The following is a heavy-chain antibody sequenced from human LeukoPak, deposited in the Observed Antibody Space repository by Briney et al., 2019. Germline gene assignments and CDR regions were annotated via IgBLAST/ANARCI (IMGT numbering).Heavy chain of an antibody. J-gene: IGHJ6*03. CDR3: AKDLYDSSGSVYYYMDV. Sequence: PGGSVRLTCAASGFHFRSYAKSWARPAPGKGLEGVSVISASGHRTNYAPSVKGRFTVSRDNSKNTLYLKMNSLGAEDTAVYYCAKDLYDSSGSVYYYMDVWGKGTTVTVSS. CDR2: ISASGHRT. D-gene: IGHD3-22*01. V-gene: IGHV3-23*01. CDR1: GFHFRSYA.